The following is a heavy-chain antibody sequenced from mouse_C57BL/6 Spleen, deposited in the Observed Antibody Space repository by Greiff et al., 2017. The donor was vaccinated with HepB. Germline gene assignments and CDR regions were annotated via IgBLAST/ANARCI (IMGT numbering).Heavy chain of an antibody. Sequence: QVQLQQPGAELVMPGASVKLSCKASGYTFTSYWMHWVKQRPGQGLEWIGEIDPSDSYTNYNQKFKGKSTLTVDKSSSTAYMQLSSLTSEDSAVYYCAREDTTVGFDYWGQGTTLTVSS. CDR2: IDPSDSYT. V-gene: IGHV1-69*01. CDR1: GYTFTSYW. CDR3: AREDTTVGFDY. J-gene: IGHJ2*01. D-gene: IGHD1-1*01.